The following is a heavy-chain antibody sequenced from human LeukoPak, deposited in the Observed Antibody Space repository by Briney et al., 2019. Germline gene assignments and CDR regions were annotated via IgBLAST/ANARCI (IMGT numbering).Heavy chain of an antibody. D-gene: IGHD6-19*01. CDR3: AKKAGSGWFEDY. Sequence: GGSLRLSCAASGFTFSSYGMHWVRQAPGKGLEWVAVIWYDGSNKYYADSVKGRFTISRDNSKNTLYLQMNSLRAEDTAVYYCAKKAGSGWFEDYWGQGTLVTVSS. CDR2: IWYDGSNK. CDR1: GFTFSSYG. V-gene: IGHV3-33*06. J-gene: IGHJ4*02.